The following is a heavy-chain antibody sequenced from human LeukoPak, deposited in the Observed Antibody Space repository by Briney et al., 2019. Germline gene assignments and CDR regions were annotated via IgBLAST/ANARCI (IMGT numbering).Heavy chain of an antibody. CDR3: AKGDKASGYSFALDY. CDR2: ISFGGNNK. CDR1: GFTFSSSA. Sequence: PGRSLRLSCAASGFTFSSSAMHWVRQAPGKGLEWVAVISFGGNNKNYADSVNGRFTISRDNPKNTVDLQIDSLRAEDTAVYYCAKGDKASGYSFALDYWGQGTLVTVSA. D-gene: IGHD5-18*01. J-gene: IGHJ4*02. V-gene: IGHV3-30*04.